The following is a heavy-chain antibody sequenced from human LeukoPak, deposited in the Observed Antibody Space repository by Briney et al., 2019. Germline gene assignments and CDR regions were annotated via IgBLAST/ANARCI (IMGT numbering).Heavy chain of an antibody. CDR3: AREGNGLLSKDLDY. CDR1: GYTLTDYY. CDR2: INPRDGGT. V-gene: IGHV1-2*02. Sequence: ASVKVSCKGSGYTLTDYYLHSVRQAPGQGLEWVGYINPRDGGTSSPQNFRGRVTMTTDASSSTAYMELSRLTSDDTAIYYCAREGNGLLSKDLDYWGQGTLVTVSS. D-gene: IGHD2-15*01. J-gene: IGHJ4*02.